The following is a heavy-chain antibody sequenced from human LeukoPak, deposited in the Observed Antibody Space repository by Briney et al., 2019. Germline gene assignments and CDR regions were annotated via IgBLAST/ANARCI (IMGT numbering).Heavy chain of an antibody. CDR1: GYTFTSYG. Sequence: AAVKVSCKASGYTFTSYGISWVRQAPGQGLEWMGWICAYNDNTNYAQKFQGRVTMTTDTSTSTAYMELRSLRSDDTAVYYCARGGGDGYNPDYWGQGTLVTVSS. CDR3: ARGGGDGYNPDY. J-gene: IGHJ4*02. V-gene: IGHV1-18*04. D-gene: IGHD5-24*01. CDR2: ICAYNDNT.